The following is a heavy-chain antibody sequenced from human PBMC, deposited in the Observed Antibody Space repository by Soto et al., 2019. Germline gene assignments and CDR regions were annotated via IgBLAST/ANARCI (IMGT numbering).Heavy chain of an antibody. V-gene: IGHV1-18*01. CDR3: ARLAPRRVAVGCDY. D-gene: IGHD6-19*01. CDR1: LYTFASHG. J-gene: IGHJ4*02. CDR2: IRGFNGQT. Sequence: AGVKVSCQACLYTFASHGFSWLRQAPGQGREWVGWIRGFNGQTNFALKFHGRVTLTTDASTSTAYIELRSLISDDTGVCFFARLAPRRVAVGCDYWGQGTLVTVSS.